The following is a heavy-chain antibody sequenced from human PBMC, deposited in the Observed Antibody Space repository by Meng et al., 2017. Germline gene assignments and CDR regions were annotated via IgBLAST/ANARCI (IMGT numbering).Heavy chain of an antibody. D-gene: IGHD5-24*01. J-gene: IGHJ4*02. CDR1: VGHSIRSA. CDR2: IIPIFGTA. Sequence: HVLMVELRGERRKPVSSVRAAPHVLVGHSIRSAISWVRQAPGQGLEWMGGIIPIFGTANYAQKFQGRVTITADESTSTAYMELSSLRSEDTAVYYCASAGLKMATALDYWGQGTLVTVSS. V-gene: IGHV1-69*01. CDR3: ASAGLKMATALDY.